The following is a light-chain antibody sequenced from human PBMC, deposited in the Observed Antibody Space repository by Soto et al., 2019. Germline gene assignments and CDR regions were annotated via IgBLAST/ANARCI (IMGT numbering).Light chain of an antibody. V-gene: IGKV4-1*01. CDR2: WAS. J-gene: IGKJ1*01. CDR3: QQYYSPWP. CDR1: QSALYNSNNKNY. Sequence: DIVMTQSPDSLAVSLGERATINCKSSQSALYNSNNKNYLAWYQQKPGQPPKLLIYWASTRESGVPDRFSGSGSGTDFTLTISSLQAEDVAVYYCQQYYSPWPFGQGTKVEIK.